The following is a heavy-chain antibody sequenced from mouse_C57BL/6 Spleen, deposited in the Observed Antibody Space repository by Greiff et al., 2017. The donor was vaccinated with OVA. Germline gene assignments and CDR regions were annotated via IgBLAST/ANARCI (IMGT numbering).Heavy chain of an antibody. CDR3: ARRNYYAGAMDY. CDR1: GFTFSSYT. J-gene: IGHJ4*01. V-gene: IGHV5-9*01. D-gene: IGHD1-1*01. CDR2: ISGGGGNT. Sequence: EVKVVESGGGLVKPGGSLKLSCAASGFTFSSYTMSWVRQTPEKRLEWVATISGGGGNTYYPDSVKGRFTISRDNAKNTLYLQMSSLGSEDTALYYCARRNYYAGAMDYWGQGTSVTVSS.